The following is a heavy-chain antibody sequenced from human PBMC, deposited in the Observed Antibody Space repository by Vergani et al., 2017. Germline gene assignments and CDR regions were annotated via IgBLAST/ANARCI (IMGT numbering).Heavy chain of an antibody. V-gene: IGHV4-31*11. D-gene: IGHD6-25*01. CDR3: ARVDTQVPATSHFYYMDV. Sequence: QVQLQESGPGVVKPSQTLSLTCAVSGGSISSGDHCWTWIRQRPGKGLEWIGYIFYSGTTHDNPSLRSRRTISVDTSQNQFSLKLRSVTAADTAVYYCARVDTQVPATSHFYYMDVWGKGTTVVVSS. J-gene: IGHJ6*03. CDR1: GGSISSGDHC. CDR2: IFYSGTT.